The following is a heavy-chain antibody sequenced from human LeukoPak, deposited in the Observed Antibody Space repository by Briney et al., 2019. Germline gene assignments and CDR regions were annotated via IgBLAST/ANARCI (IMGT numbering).Heavy chain of an antibody. CDR2: ISSSSTDT. Sequence: GESLKISCAASGFTFSDFYMSWIRQAPGKGLEWLSDISSSSTDTNYADSVKGRFTISRDNAKNSLFLQLDSLRAEDTAVYYCARKTYYYDSGSYSKSYYFDYWGQGTLVTVSS. CDR3: ARKTYYYDSGSYSKSYYFDY. J-gene: IGHJ4*02. CDR1: GFTFSDFY. D-gene: IGHD3-10*01. V-gene: IGHV3-11*06.